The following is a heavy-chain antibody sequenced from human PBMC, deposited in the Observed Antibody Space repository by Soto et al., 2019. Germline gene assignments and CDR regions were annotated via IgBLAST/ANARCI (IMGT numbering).Heavy chain of an antibody. J-gene: IGHJ4*02. CDR1: GFTFSSYS. D-gene: IGHD1-26*01. CDR3: VKDRWVDF. Sequence: HPGGSLRLSCSVSGFTFSSYSMHWVRQAPGKGLEYVSSISSNGGPTYYVDSVKGRFTISRDNSKNTLYLQMSSLRPEDTAVYYCVKDRWVDFWGQGTLVTVSS. V-gene: IGHV3-64D*06. CDR2: ISSNGGPT.